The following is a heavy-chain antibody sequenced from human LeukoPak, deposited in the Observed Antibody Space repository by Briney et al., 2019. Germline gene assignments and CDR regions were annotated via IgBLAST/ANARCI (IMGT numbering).Heavy chain of an antibody. D-gene: IGHD1-1*01. V-gene: IGHV1-8*01. CDR3: ARALDTTVLLGAY. CDR2: INPYSGTT. CDR1: GYTFPNYD. Sequence: SVKVSCKASGYTFPNYDINWVRQASGQGLEWLGWINPYSGTTGSAQKFQGRVNMTRNSSISTAYLEMSRLTSEDTAVYYCARALDTTVLLGAYWGQGTPVTVSS. J-gene: IGHJ4*02.